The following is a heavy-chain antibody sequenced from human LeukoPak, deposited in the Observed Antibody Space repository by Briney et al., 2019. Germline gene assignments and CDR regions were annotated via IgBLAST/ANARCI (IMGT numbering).Heavy chain of an antibody. J-gene: IGHJ4*02. CDR1: GYTFTGYY. D-gene: IGHD6-19*01. V-gene: IGHV1-2*02. Sequence: GASVKVSCKASGYTFTGYYMHWVRQAPGQGLEWMGWMNPNSGNTGYAQKFQGRVTMTTDTSTSTAYMELRSLRSDDTAVYYCARDPLGQWLLRPDYWGQGTLVTVSS. CDR2: MNPNSGNT. CDR3: ARDPLGQWLLRPDY.